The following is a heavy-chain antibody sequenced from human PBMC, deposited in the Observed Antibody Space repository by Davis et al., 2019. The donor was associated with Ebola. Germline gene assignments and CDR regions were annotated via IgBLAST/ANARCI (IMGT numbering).Heavy chain of an antibody. V-gene: IGHV3-21*01. CDR3: VRARGASFYRNYYFDL. CDR1: GFTFSSYN. Sequence: GESLKISCAASGFTFSSYNMCWVRQAPGRGLEWVSFISSSGGYKYYADSLKGRFTVSRDNAKNSLYLQINNVRAADTALYFCVRARGASFYRNYYFDLWGRGTLVTVSS. D-gene: IGHD1-14*01. J-gene: IGHJ2*01. CDR2: ISSSGGYK.